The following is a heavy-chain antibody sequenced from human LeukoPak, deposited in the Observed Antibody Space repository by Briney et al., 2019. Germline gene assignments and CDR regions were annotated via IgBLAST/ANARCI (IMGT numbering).Heavy chain of an antibody. J-gene: IGHJ4*02. CDR3: ARSRITGTDFDY. V-gene: IGHV1-69*05. D-gene: IGHD1-20*01. CDR2: IIPIFGTA. CDR1: GGTFSSYA. Sequence: SVKVSCKASGGTFSSYAIRWVRQAPGQELEWMGGIIPIFGTANYAQKFKGRVTITTDESTSTAHMELSSLRSEDTAVYYCARSRITGTDFDYWGQGTLVTVSS.